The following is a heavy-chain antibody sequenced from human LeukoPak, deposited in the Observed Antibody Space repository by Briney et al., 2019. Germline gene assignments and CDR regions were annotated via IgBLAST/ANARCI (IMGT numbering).Heavy chain of an antibody. Sequence: GESLKISCKASGYSFTSYWIGWVRQMPGKGLEWMGIIYPYDSDTRYSPSFQGQVTISADKSISTAYLQWSNLKASDTAMYYCARHIGYSAWNPDYWGQRILVTVSS. J-gene: IGHJ4*02. CDR3: ARHIGYSAWNPDY. D-gene: IGHD5-12*01. V-gene: IGHV5-51*01. CDR1: GYSFTSYW. CDR2: IYPYDSDT.